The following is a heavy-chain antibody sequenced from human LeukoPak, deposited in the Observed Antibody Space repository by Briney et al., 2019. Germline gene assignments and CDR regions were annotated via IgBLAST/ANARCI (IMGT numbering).Heavy chain of an antibody. CDR1: GFTFTGHS. CDR2: VADDEKTI. V-gene: IGHV3-30*04. Sequence: GGSLRLSCVASGFTFTGHSMHWVRQAPGKGLEWVAVVADDEKTIFYADSLKGRFTVSRDNSKNTVYLQMNSLRAEDAAVYFCAKAPVTSCRGAYCYPFDSWGQGTLVTVSS. CDR3: AKAPVTSCRGAYCYPFDS. D-gene: IGHD2-21*01. J-gene: IGHJ4*02.